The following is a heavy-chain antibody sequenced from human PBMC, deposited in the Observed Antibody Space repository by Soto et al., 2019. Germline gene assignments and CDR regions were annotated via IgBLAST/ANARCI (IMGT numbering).Heavy chain of an antibody. J-gene: IGHJ4*02. Sequence: EVQVLESGGGLVEPGGSLRLSCTASGFTFSSYAMSWVRQAPGKGLEWVSGISAGGGSSYYADSVKGRFTISRDNSKNTLYLQMNSLGAEDTAVYYCAKESGADFGDYCDYWGQGTLVSVSS. CDR2: ISAGGGSS. V-gene: IGHV3-23*01. D-gene: IGHD4-17*01. CDR1: GFTFSSYA. CDR3: AKESGADFGDYCDY.